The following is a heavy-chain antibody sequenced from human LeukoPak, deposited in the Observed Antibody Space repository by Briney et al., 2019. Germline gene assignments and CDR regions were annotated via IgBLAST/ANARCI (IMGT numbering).Heavy chain of an antibody. V-gene: IGHV3-33*01. Sequence: PGKSLRLSCSASGYSFSSYGMHWVRQAPGKGLEWVALIWNDGSVTYYMDSVRGRFTIARDNSKNTLYLQMDSLRAEDTAVYFCARDRYSGCYWGDYWGQGVLVTVSS. CDR3: ARDRYSGCYWGDY. J-gene: IGHJ4*02. CDR1: GYSFSSYG. D-gene: IGHD1-26*01. CDR2: IWNDGSVT.